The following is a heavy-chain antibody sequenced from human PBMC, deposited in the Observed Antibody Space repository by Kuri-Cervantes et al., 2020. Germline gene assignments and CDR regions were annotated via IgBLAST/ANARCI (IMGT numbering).Heavy chain of an antibody. J-gene: IGHJ6*02. V-gene: IGHV3-30*18. CDR3: AKDQYYYGSGKDGMDV. CDR2: ISYDGSNK. CDR1: GFTFSSYG. Sequence: GESLKISCAASGFTFSSYGMHWVRQAPGKGLEWVAVISYDGSNKCYADPVKGRFTISRDNSKNTLYLQMNSLRAEDTAVYYCAKDQYYYGSGKDGMDVWGQGTTVTVSS. D-gene: IGHD3-10*01.